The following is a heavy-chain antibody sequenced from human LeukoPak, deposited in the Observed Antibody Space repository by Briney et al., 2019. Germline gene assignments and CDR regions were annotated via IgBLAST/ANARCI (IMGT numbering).Heavy chain of an antibody. V-gene: IGHV3-30*18. Sequence: GGSLRLSCAASGFTFSSYGMHWVRQAPGKGLEWVAVISYDGSNKYYADSVKGRFTISRDNSKNTLYLQMNSLRAEDTAVYYCAKAVVTLYYYYGMDVWGQGTTVTVSS. CDR3: AKAVVTLYYYYGMDV. CDR1: GFTFSSYG. CDR2: ISYDGSNK. J-gene: IGHJ6*02. D-gene: IGHD3-22*01.